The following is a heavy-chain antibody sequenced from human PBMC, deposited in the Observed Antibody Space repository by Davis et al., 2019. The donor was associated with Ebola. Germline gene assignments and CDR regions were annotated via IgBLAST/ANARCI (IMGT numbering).Heavy chain of an antibody. CDR3: AAPLDTAMVPSI. D-gene: IGHD5-18*01. J-gene: IGHJ3*02. Sequence: GGSLRLSCAASGFTFSSYGMHWVRQAPGKGLEWVAFIRYDGSNKYYADSVKGRFTVSRDNAKNSQYLQMNSLTADDTAVYYCAAPLDTAMVPSIWGQGTMVTVSS. CDR1: GFTFSSYG. V-gene: IGHV3-30*02. CDR2: IRYDGSNK.